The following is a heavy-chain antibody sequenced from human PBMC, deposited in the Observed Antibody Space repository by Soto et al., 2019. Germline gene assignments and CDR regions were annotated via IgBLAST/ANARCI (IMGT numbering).Heavy chain of an antibody. Sequence: PSSTXSLTCTFSGCSIISYYFSLIRHPAGKGLEWIGRIYTSGSTNYNPYLKSRVTMSVDKSKNQFSLKLSYVTAADTAVYYCARVRYDSSGYYQIDDFDIWGQGTMVNV. J-gene: IGHJ3*02. CDR2: IYTSGST. CDR1: GCSIISYY. V-gene: IGHV4-4*07. D-gene: IGHD3-22*01. CDR3: ARVRYDSSGYYQIDDFDI.